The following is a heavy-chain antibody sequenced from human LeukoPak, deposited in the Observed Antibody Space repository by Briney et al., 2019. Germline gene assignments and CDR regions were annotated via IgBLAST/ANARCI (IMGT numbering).Heavy chain of an antibody. Sequence: SGGSLRLSCAASGFIFGRFWMTWVRQAPGKGLEWVANIKPDGTKKTYVDSVKGRFIIPRDNAKNSLYLQMNSLRADDTAVYYCATAPAAADSWWGQGTLVAVSS. J-gene: IGHJ4*02. V-gene: IGHV3-7*01. CDR3: ATAPAAADSW. D-gene: IGHD6-13*01. CDR1: GFIFGRFW. CDR2: IKPDGTKK.